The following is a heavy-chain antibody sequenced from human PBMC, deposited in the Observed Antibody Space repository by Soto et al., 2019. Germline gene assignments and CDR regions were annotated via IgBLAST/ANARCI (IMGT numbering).Heavy chain of an antibody. CDR1: GGSISSGDYY. CDR2: IYYSGST. Sequence: SETLSLTCTVSGGSISSGDYYWSRIRQPPGKGLEWIGYIYYSGSTYYNPSLKSRVTISVDTSKNQFSLKLSSVTAADTAVYYCAREGRLLPHTLNYFDYWGQGTLVTVSS. V-gene: IGHV4-30-4*01. D-gene: IGHD2-15*01. CDR3: AREGRLLPHTLNYFDY. J-gene: IGHJ4*02.